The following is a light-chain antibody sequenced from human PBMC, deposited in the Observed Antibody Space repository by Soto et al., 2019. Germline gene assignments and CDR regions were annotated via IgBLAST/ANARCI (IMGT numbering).Light chain of an antibody. CDR2: DAS. CDR3: QQSYSTPMYT. V-gene: IGKV1-39*01. Sequence: DIQMTQSPSSLSASVGDRVTITCRASQSISSYLNWYQQKPGKAPKLLIYDASSFQSGVPSRFSGSRSGTDFTLTLSSLQPEDFATYYCQQSYSTPMYTFGQGTKVDIK. J-gene: IGKJ2*01. CDR1: QSISSY.